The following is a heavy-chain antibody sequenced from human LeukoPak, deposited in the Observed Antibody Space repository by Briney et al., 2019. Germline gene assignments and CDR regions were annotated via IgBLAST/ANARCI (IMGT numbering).Heavy chain of an antibody. CDR1: GFTFSSYA. CDR2: ISYDGSNK. CDR3: AKSPLGKFDY. J-gene: IGHJ4*02. V-gene: IGHV3-30*04. Sequence: PGGSLRLSCAASGFTFSSYAMHWVRQAPGKGLEWVAVISYDGSNKYYADSVKGRFTISRDNSKNTLYLQMNSLRAEDTAVYYCAKSPLGKFDYWGQGTLVTVSS.